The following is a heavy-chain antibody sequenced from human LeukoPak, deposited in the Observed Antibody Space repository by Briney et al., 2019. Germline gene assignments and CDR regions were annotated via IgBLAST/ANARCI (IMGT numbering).Heavy chain of an antibody. D-gene: IGHD2-2*02. Sequence: ASVKVSCKASGYTFTSYGISWVRQVPGQGLEWMGWISAYNGNTNYAQKLQGRVTMTTDTSTSTAYMELRSLRSDDTAVYYCARGYCSSTSCYTGDYWGQGTLVTVSS. V-gene: IGHV1-18*01. CDR2: ISAYNGNT. CDR1: GYTFTSYG. CDR3: ARGYCSSTSCYTGDY. J-gene: IGHJ4*02.